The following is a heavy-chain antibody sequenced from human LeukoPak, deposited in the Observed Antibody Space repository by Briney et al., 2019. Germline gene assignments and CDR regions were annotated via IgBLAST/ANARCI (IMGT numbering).Heavy chain of an antibody. CDR1: GFTFSSYS. CDR2: ISSSSSYI. V-gene: IGHV3-21*01. CDR3: AKAPPYMVATRYFDY. Sequence: GGSLRLSCAASGFTFSSYSMNWVRQAPGKGLEWVSSISSSSSYIYYADSVKGRFTISRDNAKNSLYLQMNSLRAEDTAVYYCAKAPPYMVATRYFDYWGQGTLVTVSS. D-gene: IGHD5-12*01. J-gene: IGHJ4*02.